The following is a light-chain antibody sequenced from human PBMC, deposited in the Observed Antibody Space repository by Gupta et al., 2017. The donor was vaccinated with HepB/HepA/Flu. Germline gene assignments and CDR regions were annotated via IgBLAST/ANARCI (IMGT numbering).Light chain of an antibody. CDR2: GAS. Sequence: IVLTQSAGTLPWYPGERAPHSCRASQSVSSSYLAWYQQKPGQAPRLLIYGASSRATGIPDRFSGSGSGTDFTLTISRLEPEDFAVYYCQQYGSSKFTFGPGTKVDIK. J-gene: IGKJ3*01. CDR3: QQYGSSKFT. CDR1: QSVSSSY. V-gene: IGKV3-20*01.